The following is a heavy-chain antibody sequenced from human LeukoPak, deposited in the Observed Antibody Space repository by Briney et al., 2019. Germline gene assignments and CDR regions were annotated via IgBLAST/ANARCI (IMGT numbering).Heavy chain of an antibody. CDR1: GFTFSSYN. J-gene: IGHJ6*03. D-gene: IGHD1-26*01. V-gene: IGHV3-21*01. CDR2: ITSTGSYT. CDR3: ARDPYSGCYGGSYYYYMDV. Sequence: GGSLRLSCAASGFTFSSYNMNWVRQAPGNGLEWVSSITSTGSYTFYADSVKGRFTISRDNAKNSLYLQMNSLRAEDTAIYYCARDPYSGCYGGSYYYYMDVWGKGTTVTISS.